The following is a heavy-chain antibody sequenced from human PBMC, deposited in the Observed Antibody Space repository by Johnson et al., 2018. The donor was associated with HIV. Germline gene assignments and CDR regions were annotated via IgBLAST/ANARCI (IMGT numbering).Heavy chain of an antibody. CDR2: IYYDGTNK. V-gene: IGHV3-33*06. CDR1: GFTFSSYA. Sequence: VQLVESGGGVVQPGRSLRLSCAASGFTFSSYAMHWVRQAPGKGLAWVAIIYYDGTNKYYADSVKGRFTISRDNSKNTLSLQMISLRAEDTAMYYCAKARSLLDYGGFDAFDIWGQGTLVIVSS. D-gene: IGHD4-23*01. J-gene: IGHJ3*02. CDR3: AKARSLLDYGGFDAFDI.